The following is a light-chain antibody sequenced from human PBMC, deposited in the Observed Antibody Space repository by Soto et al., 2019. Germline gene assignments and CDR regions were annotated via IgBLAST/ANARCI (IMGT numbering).Light chain of an antibody. Sequence: DVQMTQSPSSLSASVGDRVTVTCQASHDIRDRLNWFQKKPGKGPKLLIYDASTSDTGAPSRFSGSGSGTYFTLTISSLQPEDVATYYCQQYEYFPFTFGGGTRLEIK. CDR1: HDIRDR. J-gene: IGKJ4*01. CDR3: QQYEYFPFT. CDR2: DAS. V-gene: IGKV1-33*01.